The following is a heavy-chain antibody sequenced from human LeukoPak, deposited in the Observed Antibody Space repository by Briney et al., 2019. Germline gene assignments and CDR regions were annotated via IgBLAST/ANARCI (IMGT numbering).Heavy chain of an antibody. J-gene: IGHJ6*02. CDR2: LNQDGSDK. CDR1: AFTFSTYW. D-gene: IGHD6-19*01. CDR3: ARLSSYYYGMDV. Sequence: GGSLRLSCAASAFTFSTYWMTWVRQAPGKGLEWVANLNQDGSDKYYVDSVKGRFTISRDNAQNSLYLQMNGLRAGDTAVYYCARLSSYYYGMDVWGQGTTVTVSS. V-gene: IGHV3-7*01.